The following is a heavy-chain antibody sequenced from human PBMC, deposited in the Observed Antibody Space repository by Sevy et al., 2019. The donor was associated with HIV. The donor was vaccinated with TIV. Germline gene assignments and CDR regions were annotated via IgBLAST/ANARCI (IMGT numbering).Heavy chain of an antibody. D-gene: IGHD3-22*01. V-gene: IGHV4-39*01. J-gene: IGHJ4*02. CDR3: ARHTNYDSSRFYD. CDR2: IFYTDNM. CDR1: GPSISNSDYY. Sequence: SETLSLTCTVSGPSISNSDYYWGWLRQPPGKGLEWIAPIFYTDNMFYNPSLKSRVTISVDMSKNQVSLKLTSVTAADTAVYYCARHTNYDSSRFYDWGQGTLVTVSS.